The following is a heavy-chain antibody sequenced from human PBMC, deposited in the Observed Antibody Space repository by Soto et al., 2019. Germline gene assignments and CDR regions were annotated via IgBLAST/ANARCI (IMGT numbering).Heavy chain of an antibody. Sequence: QVQLVESGGGVVQPGRSLRLSCAASGFTFSSYGMHWVRQAPGKGLEWVAVISYDGSNKYYADSVKGRFTISRDNSKNTLYLQMNSLRAEDTAVYYCAKGLYGDCDTYFDYWGQGTLVTVSS. CDR3: AKGLYGDCDTYFDY. CDR2: ISYDGSNK. V-gene: IGHV3-30*18. CDR1: GFTFSSYG. J-gene: IGHJ4*02. D-gene: IGHD4-17*01.